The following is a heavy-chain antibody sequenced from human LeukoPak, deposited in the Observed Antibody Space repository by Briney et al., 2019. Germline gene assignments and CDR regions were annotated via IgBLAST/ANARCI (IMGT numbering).Heavy chain of an antibody. V-gene: IGHV3-30*03. CDR1: GFTFSSYG. J-gene: IGHJ4*02. D-gene: IGHD1-26*01. Sequence: GGSLRLSCAASGFTFSSYGMHWVRQAPGKGLEWVAVISYDGSNKYYADSVKGRFTISRDNSKNTLYFQMNSLRPEDTAVYYFAPRREGLFDYWGQGTLVTVSS. CDR3: APRREGLFDY. CDR2: ISYDGSNK.